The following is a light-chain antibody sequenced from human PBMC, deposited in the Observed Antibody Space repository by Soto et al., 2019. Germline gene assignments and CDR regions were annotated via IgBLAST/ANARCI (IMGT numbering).Light chain of an antibody. CDR1: QSVNNNY. CDR2: HES. CDR3: QQYGSSPVT. J-gene: IGKJ2*01. Sequence: EIVLTQSPGTLSLSPGERATLSCRASQSVNNNYLAWYQQKPRQAPRLIIFHESSRATGIPHRFSGSGSGTHFTLTISRLEPKDFAVYYCQQYGSSPVTFGHGTKLEIK. V-gene: IGKV3-20*01.